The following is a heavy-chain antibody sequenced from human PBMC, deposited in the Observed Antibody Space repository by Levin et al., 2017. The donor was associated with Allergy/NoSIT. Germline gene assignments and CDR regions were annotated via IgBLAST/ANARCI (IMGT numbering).Heavy chain of an antibody. Sequence: GGSLRLSCAASGFTFSDYYMSWIRQAPGKGLEWVSYISSSSSYTNYADSVKGRFTISRDNAKNSLYLQMNSLRAEDTAVYYCARDLGREGIPDAFDIWGQGTMVTVSS. V-gene: IGHV3-11*05. D-gene: IGHD5-18*01. CDR3: ARDLGREGIPDAFDI. CDR1: GFTFSDYY. J-gene: IGHJ3*02. CDR2: ISSSSSYT.